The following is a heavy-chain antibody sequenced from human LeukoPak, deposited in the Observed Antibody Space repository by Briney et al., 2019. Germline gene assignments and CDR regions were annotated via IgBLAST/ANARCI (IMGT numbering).Heavy chain of an antibody. CDR3: ARPTSDYLSWFDP. J-gene: IGHJ5*02. V-gene: IGHV4-39*01. CDR1: GGSISSSSYY. Sequence: PSETLSLTCTVSGGSISSSSYYWGWTRQPPGKGLEWIGSIYYSGSTYYNPSLKSRVTISVDTSKNQFSLKLSSVTAADTAVYYCARPTSDYLSWFDPWGQGTLVTVSS. D-gene: IGHD4/OR15-4a*01. CDR2: IYYSGST.